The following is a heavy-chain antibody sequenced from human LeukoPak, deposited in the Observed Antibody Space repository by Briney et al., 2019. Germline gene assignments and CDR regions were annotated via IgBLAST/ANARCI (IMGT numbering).Heavy chain of an antibody. CDR1: GYTFISYG. V-gene: IGHV1-18*01. J-gene: IGHJ5*02. CDR2: ISANKGDT. Sequence: ASLKVSCKTSGYTFISYGISWLRQAPGQGIEWMGWISANKGDTEYAQKFQGRLTVTRDTSTSTAYMELKRLKSDDTAVYYCARDSRSSGWYGGSYNWSDPWGQGTLVTVSS. D-gene: IGHD6-19*01. CDR3: ARDSRSSGWYGGSYNWSDP.